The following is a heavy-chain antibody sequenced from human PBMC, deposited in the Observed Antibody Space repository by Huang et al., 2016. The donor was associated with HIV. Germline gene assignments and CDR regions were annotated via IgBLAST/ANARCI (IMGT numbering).Heavy chain of an antibody. CDR2: LYYTGKM. Sequence: QMRFQESGPGLVKPSGTPSLTCNVSGGSINTGRYYWGWIRQPPGTGLEWVGSLYYTGKMQYGPALKGRLTMSADTSKNQFSLNLSSGTAADTAIYYCARNHDFWRGRMFAISYFDVWGRGTLVTVAS. CDR3: ARNHDFWRGRMFAISYFDV. J-gene: IGHJ2*01. CDR1: GGSINTGRYY. D-gene: IGHD3-3*01. V-gene: IGHV4-39*01.